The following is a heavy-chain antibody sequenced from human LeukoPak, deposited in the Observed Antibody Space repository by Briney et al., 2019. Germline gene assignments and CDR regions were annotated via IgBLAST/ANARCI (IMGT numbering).Heavy chain of an antibody. V-gene: IGHV4-59*08. D-gene: IGHD3-3*01. Sequence: SETLSLTCTVSGGSISSYYWSWIRQPPGKGLEWIGYINYSGSTKYNPSLKSRVTISVDTSKNQFSLKLSSVAAADTAVYYCARLRFLEWLFPWFDPWGQGTLVTVSS. CDR3: ARLRFLEWLFPWFDP. CDR2: INYSGST. CDR1: GGSISSYY. J-gene: IGHJ5*02.